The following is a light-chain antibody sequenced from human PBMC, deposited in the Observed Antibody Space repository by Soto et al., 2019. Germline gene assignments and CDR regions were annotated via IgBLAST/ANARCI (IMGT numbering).Light chain of an antibody. CDR1: QSISGSS. V-gene: IGKV3-20*01. J-gene: IGKJ4*01. CDR2: GAS. CDR3: QQYGSSPT. Sequence: EIVLTQSPGTLSLSPGERATLSCRASQSISGSSLGWYQQKPGQAPRLLILGASSRATGTPDRFGGSGSGRDFTLTISRLEPEEFAVYYCQQYGSSPTFGGGTKVEIK.